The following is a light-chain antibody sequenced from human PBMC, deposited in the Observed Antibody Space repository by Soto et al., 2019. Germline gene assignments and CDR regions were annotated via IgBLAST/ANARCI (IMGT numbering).Light chain of an antibody. V-gene: IGKV1-39*01. J-gene: IGKJ5*01. CDR3: QQGYSRPIT. CDR1: QAIFTF. Sequence: DIQVTQSPSSLSASVGDRVTITCRSSQAIFTFLNWYQQKEGKAPRFLIYATSNLQSGVPSRFSGTGSGTEFTLTISSLQPEDFATYFCQQGYSRPITLGHGTRLDIK. CDR2: ATS.